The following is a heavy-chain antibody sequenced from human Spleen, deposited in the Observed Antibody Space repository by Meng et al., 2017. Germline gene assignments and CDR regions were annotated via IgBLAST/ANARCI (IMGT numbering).Heavy chain of an antibody. CDR2: IGHSGFT. D-gene: IGHD1/OR15-1a*01. CDR3: VRSRAWVRTGFDP. J-gene: IGHJ5*02. CDR1: GGSFSGYY. Sequence: QVQLQQWGAGLLKPSETLSPTCAVYGGSFSGYYWSWIRQPPGKGLEWIGSIGHSGFTYYTPSLESRVTVSVDTSRSQFSLELTSVTAADTAVYYCVRSRAWVRTGFDPWGQGTLVTVSS. V-gene: IGHV4-34*01.